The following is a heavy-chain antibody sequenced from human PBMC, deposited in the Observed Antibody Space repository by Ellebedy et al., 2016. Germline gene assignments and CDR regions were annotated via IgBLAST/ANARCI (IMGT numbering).Heavy chain of an antibody. CDR1: GFTFDDYA. V-gene: IGHV3-9*01. CDR2: ISWNSAAI. CDR3: AKGTMDYLYH. J-gene: IGHJ4*02. D-gene: IGHD3-10*01. Sequence: SLKISCATSGFTFDDYALHWVRQVPGKGLEWVSGISWNSAAIGYGEAVKGRFTISRDSAKNYLYLQMNSLRVEDTALYFCAKGTMDYLYHWGQGTLVTVSS.